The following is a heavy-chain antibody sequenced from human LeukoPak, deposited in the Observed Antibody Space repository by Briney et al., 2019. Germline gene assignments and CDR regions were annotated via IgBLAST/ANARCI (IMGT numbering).Heavy chain of an antibody. D-gene: IGHD2-2*01. CDR1: GGSISSSSYY. CDR2: IYYSGST. V-gene: IGHV4-39*01. J-gene: IGHJ4*02. CDR3: ARRLPLTIFDY. Sequence: SETLSLTCTVSGGSISSSSYYWGWIRQPPGKGLEWIGSIYYSGSTYYNPSLKSRVTISVDTSKNQFSLKLSSVTAADTAVYYCARRLPLTIFDYWGQGTLVTVSS.